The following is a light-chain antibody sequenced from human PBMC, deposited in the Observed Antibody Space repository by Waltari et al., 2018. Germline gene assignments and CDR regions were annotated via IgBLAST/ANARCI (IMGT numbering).Light chain of an antibody. J-gene: IGKJ4*01. V-gene: IGKV1-5*03. Sequence: DIQMTQSPSTLSASVGDRVTITCRTSQSISSWLAWYQQKPGKAPKLLIYKASSLERDVPSRFSGSGSGTEFTLTISSLQPDDFATFCCQHYSSYPPTFGGGTKVEIK. CDR1: QSISSW. CDR2: KAS. CDR3: QHYSSYPPT.